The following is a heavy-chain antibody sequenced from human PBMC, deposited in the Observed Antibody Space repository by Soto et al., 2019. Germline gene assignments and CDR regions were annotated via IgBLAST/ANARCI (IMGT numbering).Heavy chain of an antibody. Sequence: GGSLRLSCAASGFTFSSYWMSWVRQAPGKGLEWVANIKQDGSEKYYVDSVKGRFTISRDNAKNSLYLQMNSLRAEDTAVYYCARVYGYCSGGSCYHHYYYYYYMDVWGKGTTVTVSS. D-gene: IGHD2-15*01. CDR2: IKQDGSEK. CDR3: ARVYGYCSGGSCYHHYYYYYYMDV. V-gene: IGHV3-7*01. CDR1: GFTFSSYW. J-gene: IGHJ6*03.